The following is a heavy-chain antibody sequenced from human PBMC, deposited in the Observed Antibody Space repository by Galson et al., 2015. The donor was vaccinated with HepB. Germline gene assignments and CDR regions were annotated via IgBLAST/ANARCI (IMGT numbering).Heavy chain of an antibody. J-gene: IGHJ5*02. Sequence: MSWVRQAPGKGLEWVSAISGDGSYTYDADSVRGRFTVSRDNSKNTVHLQMNNLRAEDTAIYYCAKTPESNWNYADWFDAWGQGTPVTVSS. CDR3: AKTPESNWNYADWFDA. CDR2: ISGDGSYT. V-gene: IGHV3-23*01. D-gene: IGHD1-7*01.